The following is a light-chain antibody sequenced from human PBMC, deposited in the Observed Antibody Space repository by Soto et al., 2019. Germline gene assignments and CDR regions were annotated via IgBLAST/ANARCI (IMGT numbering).Light chain of an antibody. Sequence: DIVMTQSPDSLAVSLGERATINCKSSQSVLHSSNNKNFLAWYQQKPGQAPRLLIYGASTRATGIPARFSGSGSGTEFTLTISSLQSDDFAVYDCQQYNNWPRTFGQGTKVEIK. CDR1: QSVLHSSNNKNF. J-gene: IGKJ1*01. CDR2: GAS. CDR3: QQYNNWPRT. V-gene: IGKV4-1*01.